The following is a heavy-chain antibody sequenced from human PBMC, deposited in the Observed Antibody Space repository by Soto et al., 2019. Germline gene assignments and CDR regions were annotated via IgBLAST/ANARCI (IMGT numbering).Heavy chain of an antibody. D-gene: IGHD2-15*01. CDR1: TDSFGRAFW. Sequence: QGQLQESGPGLVKPSGTLSLTCGVSTDSFGRAFWLSWVRQPPGMGLGWIGEIYYGGTTNYNPSLKSRVTISEDKSETQFSLKLSSVTAADTAVYYCAAKRLHCSGGNCSGAFEKWGPGTMVTVSS. CDR3: AAKRLHCSGGNCSGAFEK. J-gene: IGHJ3*02. CDR2: IYYGGTT. V-gene: IGHV4-4*02.